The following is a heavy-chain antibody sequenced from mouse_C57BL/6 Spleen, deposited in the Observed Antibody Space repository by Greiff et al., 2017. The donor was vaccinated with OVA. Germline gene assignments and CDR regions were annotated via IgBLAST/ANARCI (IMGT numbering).Heavy chain of an antibody. J-gene: IGHJ3*01. V-gene: IGHV1-55*01. Sequence: QVHVKQSGAELVKPGASVKMSCKASGYTFTSYWITWVKQRPGQGLEWIGDIYPGSGSTNYNEKFKSKATLTVDTSSSTAYMQLSSLTSEDSAVYYCARGPLDLFAYWGQGTLVTVSA. CDR2: IYPGSGST. CDR3: ARGPLDLFAY. CDR1: GYTFTSYW.